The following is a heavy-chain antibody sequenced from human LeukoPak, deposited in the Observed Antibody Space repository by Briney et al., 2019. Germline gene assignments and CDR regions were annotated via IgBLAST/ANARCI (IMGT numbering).Heavy chain of an antibody. D-gene: IGHD3-22*01. CDR1: GFTFSSYA. Sequence: GGSLRLSCAASGFTFSSYAMSWVRQAPGKGLEWVSAVSGSGGSTYYADSVKDRFTISRDISRNTLYLQMNSLRAEDTAVYYCAKSYYYDSSGQYGMDVWGQGTTVTVSS. J-gene: IGHJ6*02. CDR2: VSGSGGST. V-gene: IGHV3-23*01. CDR3: AKSYYYDSSGQYGMDV.